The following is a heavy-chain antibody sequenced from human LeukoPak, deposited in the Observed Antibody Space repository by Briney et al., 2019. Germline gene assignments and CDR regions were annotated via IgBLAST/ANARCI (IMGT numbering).Heavy chain of an antibody. CDR3: ATLGGMTTVTAIDY. CDR1: GISFSSFE. CDR2: ISSGGDTT. J-gene: IGHJ4*02. Sequence: GGSPRLSCGASGISFSSFEMNWVRQAPGKGLEWVSYISSGGDTTHYADSVQGRFTISRDNAKNSMYLQMNSLRAEDTAVYYCATLGGMTTVTAIDYWGQGTLVTVSS. D-gene: IGHD4-17*01. V-gene: IGHV3-48*03.